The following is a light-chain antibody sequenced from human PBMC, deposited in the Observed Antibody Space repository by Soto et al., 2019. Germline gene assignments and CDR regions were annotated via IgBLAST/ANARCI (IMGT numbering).Light chain of an antibody. Sequence: EIVFTQSPGTLSLSPGERATLSCRASQTVSSIYLAWYQQKPGQAPRLLIYDASSRAPGIPDRFGGSGSGTDFTLTISRLEPEDFAVYYCQQFGTSPPSTFGQGTRLEIK. V-gene: IGKV3-20*01. CDR1: QTVSSIY. CDR3: QQFGTSPPST. CDR2: DAS. J-gene: IGKJ5*01.